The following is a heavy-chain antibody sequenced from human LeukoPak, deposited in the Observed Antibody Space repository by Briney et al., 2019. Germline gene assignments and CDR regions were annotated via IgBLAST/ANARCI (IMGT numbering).Heavy chain of an antibody. CDR1: GFSFSSYA. CDR2: ISGSGSTT. CDR3: AKGLRYSDY. V-gene: IGHV3-23*01. J-gene: IGHJ4*02. D-gene: IGHD4-17*01. Sequence: GGSLRLSCAASGFSFSSYAMTWVRQAPGKGLEWVSTISGSGSTTYYADSVKGRLTISRDNSKNTLYLQMNSLRAEDTALYYYAKGLRYSDYWGQGTLVTISS.